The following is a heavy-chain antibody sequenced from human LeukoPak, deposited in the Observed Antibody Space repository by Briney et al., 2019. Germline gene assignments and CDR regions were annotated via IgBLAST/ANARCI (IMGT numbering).Heavy chain of an antibody. V-gene: IGHV1-3*01. CDR1: GYTFTSYA. CDR2: INAGNGNT. J-gene: IGHJ5*02. CDR3: ARAPPPDYDILTGYPNWFDP. Sequence: GASVKVSCKASGYTFTSYAMHWVRQAPGQRLEWMGWINAGNGNTKYSQKFQGRVTITRDTSASTAYMELSSLRSEDTAVYYCARAPPPDYDILTGYPNWFDPWGQGTLVTVSS. D-gene: IGHD3-9*01.